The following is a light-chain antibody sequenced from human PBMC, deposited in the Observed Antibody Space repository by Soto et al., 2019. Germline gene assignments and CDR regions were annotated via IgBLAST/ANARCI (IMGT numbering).Light chain of an antibody. V-gene: IGKV1-8*01. J-gene: IGKJ1*01. CDR3: PHYYSQRRT. CDR1: QGISSY. Sequence: AIRMTQSPSSFSASTGDRVTITCRASQGISSYLAWYQQKPGKDPKLLIYAASTLQSGVPSKFSGSGSGTDFTLTISCLQSEDFAPYYCPHYYSQRRTFGQGNKVEIK. CDR2: AAS.